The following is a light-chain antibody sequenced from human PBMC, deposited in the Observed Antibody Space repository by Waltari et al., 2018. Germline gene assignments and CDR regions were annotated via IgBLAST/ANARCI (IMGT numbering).Light chain of an antibody. CDR2: KDT. J-gene: IGLJ2*01. CDR1: ALPKQY. CDR3: QSGDSTSTHVV. V-gene: IGLV3-25*03. Sequence: SYALTQPPAASVSPGPTARITCPGDALPKQYAYWYQQKPGPAPVLRTQKDTERPSGNPDRFPGSSSGTTVKLTISGVQAEDEADYYSQSGDSTSTHVVFGGGTKLTVL.